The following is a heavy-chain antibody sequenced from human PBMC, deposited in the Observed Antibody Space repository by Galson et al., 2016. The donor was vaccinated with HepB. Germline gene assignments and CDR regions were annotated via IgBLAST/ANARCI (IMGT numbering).Heavy chain of an antibody. CDR1: GFTFNNYA. V-gene: IGHV3-23*01. CDR3: AKGDSGGYSADY. J-gene: IGHJ4*02. D-gene: IGHD3-22*01. Sequence: SLRLSCAGSGFTFNNYAMTWVRQAPGKGLEWVSTITTFGGKTYYADSVKGRFTISRDTSKNTLYLQMNSLGAEDTAVYYCAKGDSGGYSADYWGQGTLVTVSS. CDR2: ITTFGGKT.